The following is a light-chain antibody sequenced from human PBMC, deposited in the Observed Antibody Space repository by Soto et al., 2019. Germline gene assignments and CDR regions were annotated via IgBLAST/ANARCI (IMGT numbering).Light chain of an antibody. CDR1: QSVSSN. J-gene: IGKJ4*01. CDR3: QQYNNWPPLT. Sequence: EILMTQSPATLSVSPGERAPLSCRASQSVSSNLAWYQQKPGQAPRLLIYDTFTRATGIPARFSGSGSGTEFTLTISSLQSEDFAVYYCQQYNNWPPLTFGGGTKVEIK. CDR2: DTF. V-gene: IGKV3-15*01.